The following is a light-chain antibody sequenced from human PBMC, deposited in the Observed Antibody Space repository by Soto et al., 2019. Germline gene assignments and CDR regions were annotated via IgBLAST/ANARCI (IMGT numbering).Light chain of an antibody. J-gene: IGKJ2*01. CDR2: TAS. CDR1: QSISSY. CDR3: QQSFSIPHT. V-gene: IGKV1-39*01. Sequence: DIQMTQSPSSLSASVGDRVTISCRASQSISSYLNWYQQKPGKAPQLLIYTASNLQSGVPSRFSGSGSGADFTLTISSLQPEDFATYYCQQSFSIPHTFGQGTKLEIK.